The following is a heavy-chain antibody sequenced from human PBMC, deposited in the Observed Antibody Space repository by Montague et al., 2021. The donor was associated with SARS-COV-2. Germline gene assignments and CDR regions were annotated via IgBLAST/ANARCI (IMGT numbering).Heavy chain of an antibody. V-gene: IGHV2-5*01. Sequence: PALVKPTQTLTLTCTFSGFSLSGVGMGVAWIRQAPGKALEWLAGIDWNEDKRYSPPLKNRLTSTRHTSNNQVVLTVTYVDAADTGTYYCAHCRIAFPGAPLDFWGQGTLITVSS. CDR3: AHCRIAFPGAPLDF. CDR1: GFSLSGVGMG. D-gene: IGHD3-3*02. J-gene: IGHJ4*02. CDR2: IDWNEDK.